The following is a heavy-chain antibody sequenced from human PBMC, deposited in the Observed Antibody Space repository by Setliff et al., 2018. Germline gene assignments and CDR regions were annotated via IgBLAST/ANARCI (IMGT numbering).Heavy chain of an antibody. CDR2: ISPVYGIA. J-gene: IGHJ4*02. CDR1: GGTFSSYG. CDR3: VRGPGPSVVVAIPFDH. V-gene: IGHV1-18*01. D-gene: IGHD3-22*01. Sequence: ASVKVSCKASGGTFSSYGISWVRQAPGQGLEWMGWISPVYGIANYARKFQGRVTMTADTSTTTAYLELTSLRYDDTAVYYCVRGPGPSVVVAIPFDHWGQGSLVTVSS.